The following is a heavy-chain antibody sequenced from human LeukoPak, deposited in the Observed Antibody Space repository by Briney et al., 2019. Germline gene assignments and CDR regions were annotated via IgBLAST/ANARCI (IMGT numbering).Heavy chain of an antibody. V-gene: IGHV3-33*01. J-gene: IGHJ3*02. D-gene: IGHD1-26*01. CDR1: GFTFSSYG. CDR2: IWYDGSNK. Sequence: GGSLRLSCAASGFTFSSYGMHGVRQAPGKELEWVAVIWYDGSNKYYADSVKGRFIISRDNSKNTLYLQMNSLRAEDTAVYYCARELGRVGAFDIWGQGTMVTVS. CDR3: ARELGRVGAFDI.